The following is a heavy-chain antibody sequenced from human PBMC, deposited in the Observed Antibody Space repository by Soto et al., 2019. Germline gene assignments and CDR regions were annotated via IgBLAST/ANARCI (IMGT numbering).Heavy chain of an antibody. D-gene: IGHD2-2*01. V-gene: IGHV1-18*01. CDR1: GYTFTSYG. CDR2: ISAYNGNT. CDR3: ARDGIVVVPAAIGMTAYYYYYGMDV. J-gene: IGHJ6*02. Sequence: ASVKVSCKASGYTFTSYGISWVRQAPGQGLEWMGWISAYNGNTNYAQKLQGRVTMTTDTSTSTAYMELRSLRSDDTAVYYCARDGIVVVPAAIGMTAYYYYYGMDVWGQGTLVTVSS.